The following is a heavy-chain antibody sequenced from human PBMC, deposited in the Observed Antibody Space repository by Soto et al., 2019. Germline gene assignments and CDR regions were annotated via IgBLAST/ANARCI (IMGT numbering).Heavy chain of an antibody. Sequence: ASVKVSCKASGYRFTSYGIVWVRQATGQGLEWMGWINAYNGNTNYAQNLQGRVTLTTDTSTSTAYMELRSLRSNDTAAYYCAMVDVYVTPSPQDVWGQGTTVTVSS. CDR2: INAYNGNT. CDR3: AMVDVYVTPSPQDV. J-gene: IGHJ6*02. V-gene: IGHV1-18*01. CDR1: GYRFTSYG. D-gene: IGHD3-16*01.